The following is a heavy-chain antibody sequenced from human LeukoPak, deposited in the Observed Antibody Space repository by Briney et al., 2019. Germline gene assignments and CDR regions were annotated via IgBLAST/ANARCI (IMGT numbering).Heavy chain of an antibody. J-gene: IGHJ4*02. D-gene: IGHD3-16*02. CDR2: INHSGST. CDR1: GGSFSGYY. Sequence: SETLSLTCAVYGGSFSGYYWSWIRQPPGKGLEWIGEINHSGSTNYNPSLKSRVTISVDTSKNQFSLKLSSVTAADTAVYYCSRNSRYDYVWGSYRYRDFDYWGQGTLVTVSS. CDR3: SRNSRYDYVWGSYRYRDFDY. V-gene: IGHV4-34*01.